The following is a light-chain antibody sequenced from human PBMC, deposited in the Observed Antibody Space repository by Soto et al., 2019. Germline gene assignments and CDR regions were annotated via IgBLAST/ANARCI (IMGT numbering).Light chain of an antibody. J-gene: IGKJ4*01. CDR1: QSVSSGY. CDR3: QQYGSSPLT. V-gene: IGKV3-20*01. CDR2: GAS. Sequence: EIVLTQSPGTLSLSPWERVTLSCRASQSVSSGYLAWYQQKPGQAPRLLIYGASSRATGIPDRFSGSGSGTDFTLTIGRLEPEDFAVYYCQQYGSSPLTFGGGTKVDIK.